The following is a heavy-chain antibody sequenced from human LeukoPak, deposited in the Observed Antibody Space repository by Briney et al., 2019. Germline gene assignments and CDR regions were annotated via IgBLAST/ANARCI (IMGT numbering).Heavy chain of an antibody. D-gene: IGHD2-8*01. V-gene: IGHV3-53*01. Sequence: PWGSLRLSCAASGFTVSSDYMSWVRQAPGKGLEWVSVIYSGGSTYYADSVKGRFTISRDNSKNTLYLQMNSLRAEDTAVYYCAREPSSEWYYFDYWGQGTLVTVSS. CDR3: AREPSSEWYYFDY. CDR1: GFTVSSDY. CDR2: IYSGGST. J-gene: IGHJ4*02.